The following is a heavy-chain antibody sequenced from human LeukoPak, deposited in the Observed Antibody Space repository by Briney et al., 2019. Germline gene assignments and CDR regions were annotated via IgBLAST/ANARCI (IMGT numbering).Heavy chain of an antibody. CDR3: ASGGIYYGAAFDF. Sequence: ASVKVSCKASGGTFSSYAISWVRQAPGQGLEWMGGIIPIFGTANYAQKFQGRVTITADESTSTAYMELSSLRAEDTALYYCASGGIYYGAAFDFWGQGTLVTVSS. CDR1: GGTFSSYA. J-gene: IGHJ4*02. V-gene: IGHV1-69*13. CDR2: IIPIFGTA. D-gene: IGHD1-26*01.